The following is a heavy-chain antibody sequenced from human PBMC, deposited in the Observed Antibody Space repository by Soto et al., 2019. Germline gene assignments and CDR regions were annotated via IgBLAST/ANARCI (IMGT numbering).Heavy chain of an antibody. CDR1: GYTFTRYY. J-gene: IGHJ5*02. CDR2: INPSGGST. Sequence: GASVKVSCKASGYTFTRYYMHWVRQAPGQGLEWMGIINPSGGSTSYAQKFQGRVTMTRDTSTSTVYMELSSLRSEDTAVYYCARVGAIAAAGTRGNWFDPWGQGTLVTVSS. CDR3: ARVGAIAAAGTRGNWFDP. D-gene: IGHD6-13*01. V-gene: IGHV1-46*01.